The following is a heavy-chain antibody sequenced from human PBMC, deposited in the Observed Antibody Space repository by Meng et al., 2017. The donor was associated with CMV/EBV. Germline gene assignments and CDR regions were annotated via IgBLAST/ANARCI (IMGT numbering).Heavy chain of an antibody. Sequence: SVKVSCKASGGTFSSYAISWVRQAPGQGLEWMGGIIPILGIANYAQEFQGRVTITADKSTSTAYMELSSLRSDDTAVYYCARAPRSSSPGPYYYYYGMDVWGQGTTVTVSS. D-gene: IGHD6-13*01. CDR1: GGTFSSYA. V-gene: IGHV1-69*10. J-gene: IGHJ6*02. CDR3: ARAPRSSSPGPYYYYYGMDV. CDR2: IIPILGIA.